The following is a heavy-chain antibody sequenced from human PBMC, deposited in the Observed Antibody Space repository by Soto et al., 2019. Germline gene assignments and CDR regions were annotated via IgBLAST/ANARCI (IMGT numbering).Heavy chain of an antibody. V-gene: IGHV4-34*01. CDR1: GGSFSGYY. CDR3: ASTGGPTAHHYFDY. J-gene: IGHJ4*02. Sequence: PSETLSLTCAVYGGSFSGYYWSWIRQPPGKGLEWIGEINHSGSTNYNPSLKSRVTISVDTSKNQFSLKLSSVTAADTAVYFCASTGGPTAHHYFDYWGQGTLVTVSS. D-gene: IGHD1-26*01. CDR2: INHSGST.